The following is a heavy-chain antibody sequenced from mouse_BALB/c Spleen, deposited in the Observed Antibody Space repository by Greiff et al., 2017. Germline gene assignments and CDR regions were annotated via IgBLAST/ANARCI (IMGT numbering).Heavy chain of an antibody. V-gene: IGHV1-87*01. CDR1: GYTFTSYW. CDR2: IYPGDGDT. CDR3: ARRGYGNYYAMDY. Sequence: QVQLKQSGAELARPGASVKLSCKASGYTFTSYWMQWVKQRPGQGLEWIGAIYPGDGDTRYTQKFKGKATLTADKSSSTAYMQLSSLASEDSAVYYCARRGYGNYYAMDYWGQGTSVTVSS. J-gene: IGHJ4*01. D-gene: IGHD2-10*02.